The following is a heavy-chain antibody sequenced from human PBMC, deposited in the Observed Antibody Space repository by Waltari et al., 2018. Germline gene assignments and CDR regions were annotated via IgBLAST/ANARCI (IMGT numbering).Heavy chain of an antibody. V-gene: IGHV1-3*01. J-gene: IGHJ4*02. CDR2: INLNNGNT. CDR3: ARGRGGHGWLQPYFDY. D-gene: IGHD5-18*01. CDR1: GYSFTYYA. Sequence: QVQLVQSGAEVKRPGASVMLSCKASGYSFTYYAMHWVRQAPGQSLEWMGWINLNNGNTKYSQKFQGRVTISGDTSASIAYMDLRGLTYEDTARYYCARGRGGHGWLQPYFDYWGQGTLITVSS.